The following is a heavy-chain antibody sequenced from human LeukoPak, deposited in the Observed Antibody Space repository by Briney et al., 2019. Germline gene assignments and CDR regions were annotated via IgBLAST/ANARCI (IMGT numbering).Heavy chain of an antibody. CDR2: ICYSGST. Sequence: SETLSLTCTVSGGSISSYYWSWIRQPPGEGLGWIGYICYSGSTNYNPSLKSRVTISVDTSKNQFSLKLSSVTAADTAVYYCARLAARGYMDVWGKGTTVTVSS. CDR3: ARLAARGYMDV. D-gene: IGHD6-6*01. J-gene: IGHJ6*03. CDR1: GGSISSYY. V-gene: IGHV4-59*01.